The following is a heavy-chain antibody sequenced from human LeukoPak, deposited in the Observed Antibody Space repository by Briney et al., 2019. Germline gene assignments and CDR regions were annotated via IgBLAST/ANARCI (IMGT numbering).Heavy chain of an antibody. V-gene: IGHV4-59*01. D-gene: IGHD5-12*01. CDR3: ARAGNSGYDWSDY. J-gene: IGHJ4*02. CDR1: GGSISGYY. CDR2: IYSSGTT. Sequence: SETLSLTCTVSGGSISGYYWSWIRQPPGKGLEWIGYIYSSGTTNYNPSLKSRVTISVDTSKNQFSLKLISVSAADTAVYYCARAGNSGYDWSDYWGQGTLVTVSS.